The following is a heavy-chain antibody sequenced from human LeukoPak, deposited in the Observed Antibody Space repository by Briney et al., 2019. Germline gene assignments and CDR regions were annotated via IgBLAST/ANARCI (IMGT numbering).Heavy chain of an antibody. CDR1: GFSFDDYA. V-gene: IGHV3-9*01. J-gene: IGHJ4*02. Sequence: QPGGSLRLSCAASGFSFDDYAMHWVRQAPGKGLEWVSGISWISGSIGYADSVKGRFIISRDNAKNSLYLQMNSLRAEDTALYYRVKDVEPIRMSYFDYWGQGTLVTVSS. D-gene: IGHD1-14*01. CDR2: ISWISGSI. CDR3: VKDVEPIRMSYFDY.